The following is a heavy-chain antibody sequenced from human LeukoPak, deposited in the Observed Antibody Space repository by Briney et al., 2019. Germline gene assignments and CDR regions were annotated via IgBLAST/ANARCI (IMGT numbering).Heavy chain of an antibody. CDR2: IYYSGST. CDR1: GYSISSGYY. CDR3: ARVTISSLATHYAMDV. J-gene: IGHJ6*02. D-gene: IGHD3-9*01. Sequence: SETLSLTCTVSGYSISSGYYWGWIRQPPGKGLEWIGSIYYSGSTYYNPSLKSRVTISVDTSKNQFSLKLSSVTAADTAVYYCARVTISSLATHYAMDVWGQGTTVTVSS. V-gene: IGHV4-38-2*02.